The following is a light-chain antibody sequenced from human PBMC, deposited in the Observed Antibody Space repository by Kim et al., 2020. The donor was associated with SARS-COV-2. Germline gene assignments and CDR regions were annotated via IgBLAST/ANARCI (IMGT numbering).Light chain of an antibody. CDR3: NSWDNSGNHVV. CDR1: SLRSYY. V-gene: IGLV3-19*02. J-gene: IGLJ2*01. Sequence: SSELTQDPAVSVALGQTVRITCQGDSLRSYYASWYQQKPGQAPVRVIYCKNNRPSGIPDRFSGSSSGNTASLTITGAQAEDEADYYCNSWDNSGNHVVFGGGTQLTGL. CDR2: CKN.